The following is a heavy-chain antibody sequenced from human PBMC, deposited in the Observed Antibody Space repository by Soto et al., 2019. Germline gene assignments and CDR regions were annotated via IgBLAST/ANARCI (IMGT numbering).Heavy chain of an antibody. D-gene: IGHD6-25*01. Sequence: PSETLSLTCSVSGGSVTSGSSYWGWVRQAPGKGLEWIGDVFFMGNTWYNADLKARLTISVDTSNDQFSLRLSSVTAADTAFYFCVRLTSRIAAASHGRCNYLDTWGPGTLVTVSS. CDR2: VFFMGNT. CDR1: GGSVTSGSSY. V-gene: IGHV4-39*01. J-gene: IGHJ4*02. CDR3: VRLTSRIAAASHGRCNYLDT.